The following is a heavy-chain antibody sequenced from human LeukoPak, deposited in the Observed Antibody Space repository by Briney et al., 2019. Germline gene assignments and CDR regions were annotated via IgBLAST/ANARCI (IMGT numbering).Heavy chain of an antibody. Sequence: ASVKVSCKASGYTFTSYYIHWLRQAPGQGLEWMGIINPSGGSTKYAQKFQGRVTMSRDTSTSTVHMELSSLRSEDTAVYYCARVDSSRDVYNFCFDYWGQGTLITVSS. J-gene: IGHJ4*02. CDR3: ARVDSSRDVYNFCFDY. CDR2: INPSGGST. D-gene: IGHD5-24*01. V-gene: IGHV1-46*01. CDR1: GYTFTSYY.